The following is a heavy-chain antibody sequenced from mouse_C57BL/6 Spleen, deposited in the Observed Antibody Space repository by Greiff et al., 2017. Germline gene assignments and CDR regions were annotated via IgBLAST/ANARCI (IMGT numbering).Heavy chain of an antibody. CDR2: IYPGDGDT. J-gene: IGHJ4*01. V-gene: IGHV1-82*01. Sequence: QVQLQQSGPELVKPGASVKISCKASGYAFSSSWMNWVKQRPGKGLEWIGRIYPGDGDTNYNGKFKGKATLTADKASSTAYMQLSSLTSEDSAVXGCASGYYGSLYYAMDYWGQGTSVTVSA. CDR3: ASGYYGSLYYAMDY. CDR1: GYAFSSSW. D-gene: IGHD1-1*01.